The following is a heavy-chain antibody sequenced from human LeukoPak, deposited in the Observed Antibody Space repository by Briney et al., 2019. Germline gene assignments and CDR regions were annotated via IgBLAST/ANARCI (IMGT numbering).Heavy chain of an antibody. Sequence: SETLSLTCTVSGGSISSSSYYWGWIRQPPGKGLEWIGSIYHSGSTYYNPSLKSRLTISVDTSKNQFSLRLSSLTAADTAVYFCATYITNDTFDIWGQGTMVTVSS. CDR3: ATYITNDTFDI. D-gene: IGHD3-10*01. J-gene: IGHJ3*02. V-gene: IGHV4-39*07. CDR2: IYHSGST. CDR1: GGSISSSSYY.